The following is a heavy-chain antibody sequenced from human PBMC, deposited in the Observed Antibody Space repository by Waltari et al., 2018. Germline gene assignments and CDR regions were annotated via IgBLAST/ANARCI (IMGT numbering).Heavy chain of an antibody. V-gene: IGHV4-39*01. D-gene: IGHD5-12*01. CDR2: ISYNGAT. CDR1: GGSIPTNKHY. Sequence: QLQLQGSGQGRVKPSAPLALTCTVSGGSIPTNKHYWGWIRQPPGQGLEWIGTISYNGATYSSPSLRGRLTLSRDTAMNQLSLKLGSVTAADTAVYYCATYIGASVGTAAFDVWGQGTMVTVSS. J-gene: IGHJ3*01. CDR3: ATYIGASVGTAAFDV.